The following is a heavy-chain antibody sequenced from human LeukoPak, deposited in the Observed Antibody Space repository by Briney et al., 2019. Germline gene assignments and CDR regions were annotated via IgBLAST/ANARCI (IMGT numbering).Heavy chain of an antibody. V-gene: IGHV3-30*02. CDR3: AKDYSGSFLPFDP. CDR2: IRYDGSNK. D-gene: IGHD1-26*01. Sequence: GGSLRLSCTASGFTFSNYAMHWVRQALGKGLEWVAFIRYDGSNKSYADSVKGRFTISRDSSKNTLYLQMNSLRAEDTAVYYCAKDYSGSFLPFDPWGQGTLVTVSS. J-gene: IGHJ5*02. CDR1: GFTFSNYA.